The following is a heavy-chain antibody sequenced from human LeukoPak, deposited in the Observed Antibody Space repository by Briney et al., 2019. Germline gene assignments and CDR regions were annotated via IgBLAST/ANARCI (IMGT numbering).Heavy chain of an antibody. V-gene: IGHV3-73*01. CDR1: GFIFSGSA. Sequence: GVSLRLSCAASGFIFSGSALHWVRQASGKGLEWVGHIRSKTNSYATGYAASVKGRFTISRDDSKNTAYLQVNSLKTEDTAVYYCLSLWSGSYTPVWGQGTLVTVAS. D-gene: IGHD3-3*01. CDR3: LSLWSGSYTPV. CDR2: IRSKTNSYAT. J-gene: IGHJ4*02.